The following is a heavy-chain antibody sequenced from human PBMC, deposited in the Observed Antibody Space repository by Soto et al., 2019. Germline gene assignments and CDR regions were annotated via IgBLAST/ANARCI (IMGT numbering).Heavy chain of an antibody. V-gene: IGHV3-23*01. J-gene: IGHJ4*02. Sequence: GGSLRLSCAASGFTFSSYAMSWVRQAPGKGLEWVSAISGSGGSTYYADSVKGRFTISRDNSKNTLYLQMNSLRAEDTAVYYCAKEMYYDYVWGSYNPALPRVQFDYWGQGTLVTVSS. CDR2: ISGSGGST. CDR1: GFTFSSYA. D-gene: IGHD3-16*01. CDR3: AKEMYYDYVWGSYNPALPRVQFDY.